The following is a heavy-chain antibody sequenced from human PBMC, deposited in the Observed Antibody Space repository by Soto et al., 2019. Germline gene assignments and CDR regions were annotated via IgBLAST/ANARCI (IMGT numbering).Heavy chain of an antibody. Sequence: EVQLLESGGGLVQPGGSLRLSCAASGFTFSSYAMSWVRQAPGKGLEWVSAISGSGGSTYYADSVKGRFTISRDNSKNTLYLQMNSLRAEDTAVYYCAKANFDWLLLTYGMDGWGQGTTVTVSS. D-gene: IGHD3-9*01. J-gene: IGHJ6*02. V-gene: IGHV3-23*01. CDR1: GFTFSSYA. CDR3: AKANFDWLLLTYGMDG. CDR2: ISGSGGST.